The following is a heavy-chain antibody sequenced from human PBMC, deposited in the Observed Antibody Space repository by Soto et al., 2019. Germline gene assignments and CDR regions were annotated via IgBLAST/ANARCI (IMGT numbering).Heavy chain of an antibody. CDR2: SYSGGSK. CDR1: GFTVSSNY. CDR3: ARERGWNPGWFDP. V-gene: IGHV3-53*01. J-gene: IGHJ5*02. Sequence: EVQLVESGGGLIQPGGSLRLSCAASGFTVSSNYMSWVRQAPGKGLEWVSISYSGGSKYYADSVKGRFTISRDNSKNLLYLQMNSLRAEDTAVYYGARERGWNPGWFDPGGQGTLVTVSS. D-gene: IGHD1-1*01.